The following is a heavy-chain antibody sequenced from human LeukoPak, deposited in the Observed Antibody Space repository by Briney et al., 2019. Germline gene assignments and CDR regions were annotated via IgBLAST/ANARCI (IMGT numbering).Heavy chain of an antibody. CDR1: GGSISIYY. CDR3: ARQGPEPNDYGDIGGDVFDI. CDR2: IYYSGST. J-gene: IGHJ3*02. D-gene: IGHD4-17*01. Sequence: SVSLSLTCTVSGGSISIYYWSWVRQPPRKALGSMGYIYYSGSTNYDPSLKGRVTISVDTSKNQFSLELSSVTAADTAVYYCARQGPEPNDYGDIGGDVFDIWGQGTMVTVSS. V-gene: IGHV4-59*08.